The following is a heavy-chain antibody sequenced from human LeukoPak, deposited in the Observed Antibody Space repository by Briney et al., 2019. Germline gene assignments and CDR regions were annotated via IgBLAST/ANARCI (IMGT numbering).Heavy chain of an antibody. V-gene: IGHV4-34*09. CDR2: INHSGST. Sequence: PSETLSLTCAVYGGSFSGYYWSWIRQPPGKGLEWIGEINHSGSTNYNPSLKSRVTISVDTSKNQFSLKLSSVTAADTAVYYCARVPNYYYGMDVWGQGTTVTVSS. CDR3: ARVPNYYYGMDV. CDR1: GGSFSGYY. J-gene: IGHJ6*02.